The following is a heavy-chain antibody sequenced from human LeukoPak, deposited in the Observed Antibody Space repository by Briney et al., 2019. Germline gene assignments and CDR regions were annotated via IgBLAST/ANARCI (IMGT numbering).Heavy chain of an antibody. CDR1: GGTFSSYA. D-gene: IGHD3-3*01. V-gene: IGHV1-69*05. CDR3: AREDDFWSGWEPHGAFDI. J-gene: IGHJ3*02. Sequence: SVKVSCKASGGTFSSYAISWVRQAPGQGLEWMGGIIPIFGTANYAQKFQGRVTITTDESTSTAYMELSSLRSEDTAVYYCAREDDFWSGWEPHGAFDIWGQGTMVTVSS. CDR2: IIPIFGTA.